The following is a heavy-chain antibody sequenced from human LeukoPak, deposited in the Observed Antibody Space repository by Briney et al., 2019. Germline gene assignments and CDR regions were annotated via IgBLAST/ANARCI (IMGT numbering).Heavy chain of an antibody. V-gene: IGHV3-23*01. CDR3: AKSRSSSSTSCYNY. Sequence: GGSLRLSCAASGFTFSSYAMSWVRQAPGKGLEWVSAISGSGASTYYADSVKDRFTLSRDDSKNTQYLQMNSLRAEDTAVYYCAKSRSSSSTSCYNYWGQGTLVTVSS. CDR2: ISGSGAST. CDR1: GFTFSSYA. D-gene: IGHD2-2*02. J-gene: IGHJ4*02.